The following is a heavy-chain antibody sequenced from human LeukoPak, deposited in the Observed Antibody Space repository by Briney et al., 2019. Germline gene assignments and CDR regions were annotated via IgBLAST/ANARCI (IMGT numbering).Heavy chain of an antibody. CDR1: GFTFSDHY. CDR2: IKNKAHSYTT. V-gene: IGHV3-72*01. Sequence: GGSLRLSCAASGFTFSDHYMDWVRQAPGKGLEWVGRIKNKAHSYTTEYAASVKGRFTISRDDSENSLFLQMSGLKTEDTAVYYCAKVQVVPAGHEYYFDYWGQGTLVTVSS. D-gene: IGHD2-2*01. J-gene: IGHJ4*02. CDR3: AKVQVVPAGHEYYFDY.